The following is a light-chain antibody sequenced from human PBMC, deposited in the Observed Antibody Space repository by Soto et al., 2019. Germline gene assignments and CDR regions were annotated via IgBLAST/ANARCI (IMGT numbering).Light chain of an antibody. CDR3: QQYNNWPPWT. CDR1: QSVSSN. V-gene: IGKV3-15*01. Sequence: EIVMTQSPATLSVSPGERATLSCRASQSVSSNLAWYQQKPGQSPRLLIYGASTRATGIPSSFSGSGSGTEFTLTFSSLQSEDFAVYYCQQYNNWPPWTFGQGTKVDIK. CDR2: GAS. J-gene: IGKJ1*01.